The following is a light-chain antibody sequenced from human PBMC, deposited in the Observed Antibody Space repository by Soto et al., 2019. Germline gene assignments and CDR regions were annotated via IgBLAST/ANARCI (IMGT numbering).Light chain of an antibody. V-gene: IGKV3D-20*02. CDR1: QSFNSIY. J-gene: IGKJ5*01. Sequence: EIVLTQSPGTLSLSPGERATLSCRASQSFNSIYLAWYQQKPGQAPRLLIYGASSRATGIPDRFSGSGSGTDFTLTISRLEPEDFAVYYCQQRSNWITFGQGTRLEIK. CDR2: GAS. CDR3: QQRSNWIT.